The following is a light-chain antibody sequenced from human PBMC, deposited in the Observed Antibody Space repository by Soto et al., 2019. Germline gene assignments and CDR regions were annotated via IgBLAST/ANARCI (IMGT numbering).Light chain of an antibody. Sequence: DIIMTLSPATLSVSPGESAPLHCRASQSVSNNLAWYQQIPGQAPRLLIYGASTRATGIPARFSGSGSGTEFTLTISSLQSEDFAVYYCQQYNNWPPITFGQGTLLAI. J-gene: IGKJ5*01. CDR1: QSVSNN. CDR3: QQYNNWPPIT. CDR2: GAS. V-gene: IGKV3-15*01.